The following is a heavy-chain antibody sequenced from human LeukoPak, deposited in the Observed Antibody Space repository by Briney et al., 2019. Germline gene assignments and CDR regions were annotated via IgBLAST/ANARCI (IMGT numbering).Heavy chain of an antibody. J-gene: IGHJ6*03. CDR3: GRDDYGFWTGSHYYYYYLDV. CDR1: ALIFSCYW. V-gene: IGHV3-7*01. Sequence: PGGSLRLSCAASALIFSCYWMTWARQAPGKGLEWVANLDQDGSEKYYVDSVKGRFTISRDNAKKSLYLQMNSLRAEDTAVCYYGRDDYGFWTGSHYYYYYLDVWGKGTTVTVSS. D-gene: IGHD3/OR15-3a*01. CDR2: LDQDGSEK.